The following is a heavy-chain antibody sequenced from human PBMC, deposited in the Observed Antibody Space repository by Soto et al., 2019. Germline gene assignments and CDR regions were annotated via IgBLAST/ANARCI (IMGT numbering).Heavy chain of an antibody. J-gene: IGHJ4*02. D-gene: IGHD6-13*01. CDR3: AREMAAAGYFDY. CDR1: GLTFSSYG. CDR2: IWFDGSNS. Sequence: QVHLVESGGGVVQPGNSLGLSCVASGLTFSSYGMHWVRQAPGKGLEWVAVIWFDGSNSYYADSVKGRFTISRDNSKNTLYLQMNSLRAEDTAVYYCAREMAAAGYFDYWGQGTLATVSS. V-gene: IGHV3-33*01.